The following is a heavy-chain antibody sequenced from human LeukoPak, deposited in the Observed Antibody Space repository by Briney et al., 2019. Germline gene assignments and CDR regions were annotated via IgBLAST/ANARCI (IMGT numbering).Heavy chain of an antibody. J-gene: IGHJ4*02. V-gene: IGHV3-43D*03. CDR2: ISWNGGST. CDR3: AKATTVAGRPPDY. Sequence: GGSLRLSCAASGFTFDDYAMHWVRQAPGKGLEWVSLISWNGGSTYYADSVKGRFTISRDNSKNSLYLQMNSLRAEDTALYYFAKATTVAGRPPDYWGQGTLVTVSS. CDR1: GFTFDDYA. D-gene: IGHD6-19*01.